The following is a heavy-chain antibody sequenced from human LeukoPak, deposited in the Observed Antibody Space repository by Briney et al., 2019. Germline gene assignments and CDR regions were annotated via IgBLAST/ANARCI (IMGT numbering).Heavy chain of an antibody. V-gene: IGHV4-59*12. Sequence: PSETLSLTCTVSGGSISNYYWSWIRQPPGKGLEWIGYIYYSGSTNYNPSLKGRVTISVDTSKNQFSLKLSSVTAADTAVYYCARDTTLNDYGDYVFDYWGQGNLVTVSS. CDR1: GGSISNYY. J-gene: IGHJ4*02. CDR2: IYYSGST. D-gene: IGHD4-17*01. CDR3: ARDTTLNDYGDYVFDY.